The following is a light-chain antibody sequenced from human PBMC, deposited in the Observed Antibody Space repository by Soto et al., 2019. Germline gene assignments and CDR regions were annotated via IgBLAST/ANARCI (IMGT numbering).Light chain of an antibody. J-gene: IGKJ1*01. V-gene: IGKV3-20*01. Sequence: DIVLMQSPGTLSLSPGERATLSCRASQSVRNSYLAWYQQKPGQAPRLLIYGASSRATGIPDRFSGSGSGTDFTLTISRLEPEAFAVYYCQQYGSSSTFGQGTKVEIK. CDR1: QSVRNSY. CDR3: QQYGSSST. CDR2: GAS.